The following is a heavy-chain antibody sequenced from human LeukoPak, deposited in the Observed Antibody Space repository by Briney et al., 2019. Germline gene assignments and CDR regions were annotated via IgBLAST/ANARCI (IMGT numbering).Heavy chain of an antibody. V-gene: IGHV4-34*01. D-gene: IGHD2-2*01. CDR3: ARVFHCSSTSCYDYFDY. J-gene: IGHJ4*02. Sequence: PSETLSLTCAVYGGSFSGYYWSWIRQPPGKGLEWIGDINHSGSTNYNPSLKSRVTISVDTSKNQFSLKLSSVTAADTAVYYCARVFHCSSTSCYDYFDYWGQGTLVTVSS. CDR1: GGSFSGYY. CDR2: INHSGST.